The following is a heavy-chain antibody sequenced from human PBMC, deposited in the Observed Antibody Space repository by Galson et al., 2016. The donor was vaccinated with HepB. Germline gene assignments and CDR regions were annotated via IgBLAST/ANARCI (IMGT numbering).Heavy chain of an antibody. V-gene: IGHV3-15*01. D-gene: IGHD3-22*01. CDR3: TTDSSEIVVHNGHYFHY. CDR1: GFTLSNVW. J-gene: IGHJ4*02. Sequence: SLRLSCAASGFTLSNVWMSWVRQAPGKGLEWVGHIKRKTESGTTDYAAPVKGRFTISRDDSKTAVYLQMNSPKTEDKAVYYCTTDSSEIVVHNGHYFHYWGQGTLVTVSS. CDR2: IKRKTESGTT.